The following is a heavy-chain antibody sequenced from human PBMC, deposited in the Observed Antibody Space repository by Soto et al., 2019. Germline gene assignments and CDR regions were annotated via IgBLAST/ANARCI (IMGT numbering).Heavy chain of an antibody. CDR2: VSYSGST. Sequence: QVQLQESGPGLVKPSETLSLSCTVSGGSVSGGNYYWSWIRQPPGKGLEWIGYVSYSGSTNYNPSLKSRVTISVDTSKNQCYLNLSSVTAADTAVYYCATSPRFALDIWGQGTMVIVSA. J-gene: IGHJ3*02. D-gene: IGHD3-16*01. V-gene: IGHV4-61*01. CDR1: GGSVSGGNYY. CDR3: ATSPRFALDI.